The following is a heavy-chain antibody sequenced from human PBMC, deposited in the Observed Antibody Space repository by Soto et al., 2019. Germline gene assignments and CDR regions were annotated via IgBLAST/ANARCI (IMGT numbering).Heavy chain of an antibody. Sequence: SETLSLTCSVSGGSISSYFRNWLRQPPGKGLEWIGYIYDDGTTDYNPSLKSRVTILLDMSKNQFSPKLSSVTAAETAVYYCVSSRSAIYGDALDVWGQGTMVTVS. D-gene: IGHD2-2*01. CDR2: IYDDGTT. CDR1: GGSISSYF. V-gene: IGHV4-59*03. CDR3: VSSRSAIYGDALDV. J-gene: IGHJ3*01.